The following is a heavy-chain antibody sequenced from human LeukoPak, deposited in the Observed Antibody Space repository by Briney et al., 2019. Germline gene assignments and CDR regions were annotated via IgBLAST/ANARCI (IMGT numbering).Heavy chain of an antibody. CDR3: ARPGPDAFDI. Sequence: PGGSLILSCAASVFIVSSNYMSWVREAPGKGLEWVSVIYSGGSTYYADSVKGRFTFSRDNSKNTLYLQMNSLRAEDTAVYYCARPGPDAFDIWGQGTMVTVSS. V-gene: IGHV3-66*04. CDR2: IYSGGST. J-gene: IGHJ3*02. CDR1: VFIVSSNY.